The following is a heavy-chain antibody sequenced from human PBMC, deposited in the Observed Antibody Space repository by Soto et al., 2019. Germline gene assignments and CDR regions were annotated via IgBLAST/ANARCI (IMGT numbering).Heavy chain of an antibody. J-gene: IGHJ3*02. CDR2: INPSGGST. D-gene: IGHD6-13*01. CDR3: ATPRDSIAAAANDAFDI. Sequence: ASVKVSCKASGYTFTSYYMHWVRQAPGQGLEWMGIINPSGGSTSYAQKFQGRVTMTRDTSTSTVYMELSSLRSEDTAVYYCATPRDSIAAAANDAFDIWGQGTMVTV. V-gene: IGHV1-46*03. CDR1: GYTFTSYY.